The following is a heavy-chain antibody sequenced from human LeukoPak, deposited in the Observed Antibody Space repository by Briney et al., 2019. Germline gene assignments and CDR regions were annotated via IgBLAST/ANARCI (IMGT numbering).Heavy chain of an antibody. CDR1: GYTFTGYY. CDR3: ARDHGYSSGWYNY. V-gene: IGHV1-2*06. D-gene: IGHD6-19*01. J-gene: IGHJ4*02. CDR2: INPNSGGT. Sequence: ASVKVSCKASGYTFTGYYMHWVRQAPGQGLEWIGRINPNSGGTNYAQKFQGRVTMTRDTSISTAYMEPSRLRSDDTAVYYCARDHGYSSGWYNYWGQGTLVTISS.